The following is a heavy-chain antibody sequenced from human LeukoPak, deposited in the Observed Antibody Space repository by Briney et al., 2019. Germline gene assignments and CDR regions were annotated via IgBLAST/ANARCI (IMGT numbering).Heavy chain of an antibody. CDR1: GFTFSNYG. CDR2: IWSDGSNQ. J-gene: IGHJ4*02. D-gene: IGHD3-10*01. CDR3: AREHYYGSGSYSYFDY. Sequence: GGSLRLSCAASGFTFSNYGMHWVRQSPGKGLEWVAVIWSDGSNQYNADSVKGRFTSPRDNSKNTLFLQMNSLRAEDTAVYFCAREHYYGSGSYSYFDYWGQGTLVTVSS. V-gene: IGHV3-33*01.